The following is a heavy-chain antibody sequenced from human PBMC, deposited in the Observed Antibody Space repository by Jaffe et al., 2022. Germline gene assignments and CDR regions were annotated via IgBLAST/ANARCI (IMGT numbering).Heavy chain of an antibody. CDR2: ISSSSSTI. J-gene: IGHJ6*03. V-gene: IGHV3-48*01. Sequence: EVQLVESGGGLVQPGGSLRLSCAASGFTFSSYSMNWVRQAPGKGLEWVSYISSSSSTIYYADSVKGRFTISRDNAKNSLYLQMNSLRAEDTAVYYCARALVPAAMPPDYMDVWGKGTTVTVSS. CDR1: GFTFSSYS. D-gene: IGHD2-2*01. CDR3: ARALVPAAMPPDYMDV.